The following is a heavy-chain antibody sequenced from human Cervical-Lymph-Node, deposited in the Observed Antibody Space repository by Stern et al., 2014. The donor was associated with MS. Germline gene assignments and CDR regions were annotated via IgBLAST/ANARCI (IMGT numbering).Heavy chain of an antibody. V-gene: IGHV3-33*01. Sequence: VQLVESGGDVVQPGRSLRLSCAASGFTFSDFAMHWVRQAPGEGLEWLAVVWYNGKNENYADSVQGRFTISRDNSNNTVYLQMNSLTSGDTAVYYCARTLGHSAWYALDYWGQGTVVTVSS. CDR2: VWYNGKNE. D-gene: IGHD6-19*01. CDR3: ARTLGHSAWYALDY. J-gene: IGHJ4*02. CDR1: GFTFSDFA.